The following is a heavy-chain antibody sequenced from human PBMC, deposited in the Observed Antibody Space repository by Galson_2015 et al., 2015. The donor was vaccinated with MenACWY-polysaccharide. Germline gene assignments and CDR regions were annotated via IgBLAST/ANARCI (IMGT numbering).Heavy chain of an antibody. V-gene: IGHV3-23*01. J-gene: IGHJ4*02. CDR3: AKGLYFDWLPVDY. CDR2: ISGSGGST. D-gene: IGHD3-9*01. Sequence: SLRLSCAASGFTFSSYAMSWVRQAPGKGLEWVSAISGSGGSTYYADSVRGRFTISRDNSKNTLYLQMNSLRAEDTAVYYCAKGLYFDWLPVDYWGQGTLVTVSS. CDR1: GFTFSSYA.